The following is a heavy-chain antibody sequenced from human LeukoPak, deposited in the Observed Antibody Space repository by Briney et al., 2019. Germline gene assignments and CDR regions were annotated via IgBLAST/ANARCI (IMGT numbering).Heavy chain of an antibody. CDR1: GYTFTSYD. CDR3: ARGAANYYDSSGYADAFDI. CDR2: MNPNSGNT. Sequence: ASVKVSCKASGYTFTSYDINWVRQATGQGLEWMGWMNPNSGNTGYAQKFQGRVTMTRNTSISTAYMELSSLRSEDTAVYYCARGAANYYDSSGYADAFDIWGQGTMVTVSS. D-gene: IGHD3-22*01. J-gene: IGHJ3*02. V-gene: IGHV1-8*01.